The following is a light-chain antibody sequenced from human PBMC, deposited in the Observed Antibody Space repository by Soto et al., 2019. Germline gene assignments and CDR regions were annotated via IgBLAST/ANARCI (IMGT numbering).Light chain of an antibody. Sequence: QSALTQPASVSGSPGQSITISCTGTSSDVGGYTYVSWYQQHPGKAHKLMIYDVSNRPSGVSNRFSGSNSGNTASLTISGLQAEDEADYSCSSYTGSSTPLVFGTGTKLTVL. CDR3: SSYTGSSTPLV. J-gene: IGLJ1*01. CDR2: DVS. V-gene: IGLV2-14*01. CDR1: SSDVGGYTY.